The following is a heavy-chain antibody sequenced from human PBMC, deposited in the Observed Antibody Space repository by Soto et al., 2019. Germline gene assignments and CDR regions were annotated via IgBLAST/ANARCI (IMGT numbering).Heavy chain of an antibody. CDR3: AKEEGYCSSTSCPLDFDY. Sequence: PGGFLRLSCAASGFTFSSYAMSWVRQAPGKGLEWVSAISGSGGSTYYADSVKGRFTISRDNSKNTLYLQMNSLRAEDTAVYYCAKEEGYCSSTSCPLDFDYWGQGTLVTVSS. CDR1: GFTFSSYA. V-gene: IGHV3-23*01. J-gene: IGHJ4*02. D-gene: IGHD2-2*01. CDR2: ISGSGGST.